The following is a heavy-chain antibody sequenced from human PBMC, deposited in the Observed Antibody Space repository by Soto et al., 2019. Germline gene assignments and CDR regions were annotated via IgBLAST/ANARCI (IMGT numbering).Heavy chain of an antibody. J-gene: IGHJ4*02. Sequence: PSETLSLTCTASGGSISSYYWSWIRQPPGKGLEWIGYIYYSGSTNYNPSLKSRVTISVDTSKNQFSLKLSSVTAADTAVYYCARVSVLYGSGSIPAVYFDYWGQRTLVTVSS. V-gene: IGHV4-59*01. CDR1: GGSISSYY. CDR2: IYYSGST. D-gene: IGHD3-10*01. CDR3: ARVSVLYGSGSIPAVYFDY.